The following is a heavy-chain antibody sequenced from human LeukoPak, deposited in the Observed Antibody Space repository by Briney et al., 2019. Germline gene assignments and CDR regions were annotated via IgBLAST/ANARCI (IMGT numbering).Heavy chain of an antibody. CDR3: AKRGYCSGGTCYSFHFDY. CDR2: IKQDGNEK. V-gene: IGHV3-7*01. D-gene: IGHD2-15*01. J-gene: IGHJ4*02. Sequence: GGSLRLSCAASGFTFSSYWMSWVRQAPGKGLEWVANIKQDGNEKYYVDSVKGRFTISRDNSKNTLYLQMNSPRAEDTAAYYCAKRGYCSGGTCYSFHFDYWGQGTLVTVSS. CDR1: GFTFSSYW.